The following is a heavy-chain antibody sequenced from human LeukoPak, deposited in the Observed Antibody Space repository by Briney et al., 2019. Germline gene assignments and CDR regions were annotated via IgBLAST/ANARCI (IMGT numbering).Heavy chain of an antibody. V-gene: IGHV1-2*02. CDR1: GYTFTDYY. J-gene: IGHJ4*02. CDR3: ATGSPRITMIVVAFDY. D-gene: IGHD3-22*01. CDR2: INPNSGGT. Sequence: ASVKVSCKASGYTFTDYYMHWVRQAPGQGLEWMGWINPNSGGTNYAQKFQGRVTMTRDTSISTAYMELSSLRSDDTAVYYCATGSPRITMIVVAFDYWGQGTLVTVSS.